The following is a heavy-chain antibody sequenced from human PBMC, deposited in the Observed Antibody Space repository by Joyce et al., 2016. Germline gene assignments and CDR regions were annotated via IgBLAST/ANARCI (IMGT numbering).Heavy chain of an antibody. Sequence: QVKLVESGGGVVQPGRSLRLSCAASGFTFSGHSMHWVRQAPGKGLDRVAIIAYDGKNTYYGDSMKGRFTISRDNSKNTVYLQVDSLRTEDTAVYYCARDGPKTTWDPGYYFDFWGQGTLVTVSS. V-gene: IGHV3-30*04. J-gene: IGHJ4*02. CDR3: ARDGPKTTWDPGYYFDF. CDR2: IAYDGKNT. D-gene: IGHD1-14*01. CDR1: GFTFSGHS.